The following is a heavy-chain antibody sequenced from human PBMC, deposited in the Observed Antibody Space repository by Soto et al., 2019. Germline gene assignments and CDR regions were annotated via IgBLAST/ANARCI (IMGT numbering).Heavy chain of an antibody. D-gene: IGHD3-22*01. CDR1: GFTFDDYA. Sequence: GGSLRLSCAASGFTFDDYAMHWVRQAPGQGLEWVSGISWNSGSIGYADSVKGRFTISRDNAKNSLYLQMNSLRAEDTALYYCAKAPSGYYYDSSGYYYNYYFDYWGQGT. V-gene: IGHV3-9*01. J-gene: IGHJ4*02. CDR3: AKAPSGYYYDSSGYYYNYYFDY. CDR2: ISWNSGSI.